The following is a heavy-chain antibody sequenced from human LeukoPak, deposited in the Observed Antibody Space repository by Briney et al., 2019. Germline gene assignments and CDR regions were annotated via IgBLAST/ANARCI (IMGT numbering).Heavy chain of an antibody. J-gene: IGHJ4*02. Sequence: SETLSLTCTVSGGSISSYYWSWIRQPPGKGLEWIGYIYYSGSTNYNPSLKSRVTISVDTSKNQFSLKLSSVTAADTAVYYCARGYYDILTGYYKRRPDYFDHWGQGTLVTVSS. CDR1: GGSISSYY. CDR3: ARGYYDILTGYYKRRPDYFDH. CDR2: IYYSGST. D-gene: IGHD3-9*01. V-gene: IGHV4-59*01.